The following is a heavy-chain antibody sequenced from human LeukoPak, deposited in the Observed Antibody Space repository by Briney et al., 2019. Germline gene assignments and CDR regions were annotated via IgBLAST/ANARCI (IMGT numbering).Heavy chain of an antibody. J-gene: IGHJ2*01. CDR1: GFTFASCA. D-gene: IGHD4-17*01. V-gene: IGHV3-23*01. CDR3: SCDLGGGDNVVWDFEV. Sequence: GGSLRLSCAASGFTFASCAMSWVRLPPGKGMEWVSAISESDDATYYADAIKGRVTISRDNSKDMVYVQMNNLRAEYTALYDCSCDLGGGDNVVWDFEVWGRGTLVTVSS. CDR2: ISESDDAT.